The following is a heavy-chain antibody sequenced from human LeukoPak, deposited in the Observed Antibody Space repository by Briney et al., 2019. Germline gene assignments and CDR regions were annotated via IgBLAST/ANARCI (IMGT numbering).Heavy chain of an antibody. CDR1: GFTFANAW. CDR2: IKSKADGGTA. V-gene: IGHV3-15*01. D-gene: IGHD7-27*01. J-gene: IGHJ4*02. CDR3: TTGAMGN. Sequence: GGSLRLSCVAPGFTFANAWMSWVRQAPGKGLEWVGSIKSKADGGTADDAAPVRGRFTISRDDSKNTLYLQMNSLKTENTAVYYCTTGAMGNWGQGTLVTVSS.